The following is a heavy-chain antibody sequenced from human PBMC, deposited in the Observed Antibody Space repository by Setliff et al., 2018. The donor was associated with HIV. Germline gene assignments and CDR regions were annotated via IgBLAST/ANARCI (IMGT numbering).Heavy chain of an antibody. CDR2: INYSGSA. D-gene: IGHD6-13*01. Sequence: PSETLRLSCAASGFTVSSNYMTWVRQAPGKGLEWVSVINYSGSAKYADSVKGRFTISRDSSKNTVFLQMNSLRAEDTAVYYCARDRQIAAASRSNYYYGMDVWGQGTTVTVSS. J-gene: IGHJ6*02. CDR1: GFTVSSNY. CDR3: ARDRQIAAASRSNYYYGMDV. V-gene: IGHV3-53*01.